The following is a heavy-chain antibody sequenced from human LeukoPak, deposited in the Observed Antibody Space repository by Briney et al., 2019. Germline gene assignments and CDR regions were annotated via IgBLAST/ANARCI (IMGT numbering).Heavy chain of an antibody. D-gene: IGHD3/OR15-3a*01. V-gene: IGHV3-74*01. CDR3: TRDWTARSNAFDI. CDR2: INSDGSST. Sequence: GGSLRLSCAASGFTFSSHYMHWVRQAPGKGLVWVSRINSDGSSTNYADSVKGRFTISRDNTKNTLFLQMNSLRAEDTAVYYCTRDWTARSNAFDIWGQGTMVTVSS. CDR1: GFTFSSHY. J-gene: IGHJ3*02.